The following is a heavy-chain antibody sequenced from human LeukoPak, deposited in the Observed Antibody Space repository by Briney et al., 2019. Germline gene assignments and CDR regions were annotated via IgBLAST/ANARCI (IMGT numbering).Heavy chain of an antibody. V-gene: IGHV3-21*01. J-gene: IGHJ4*02. CDR1: GFTFSSYA. Sequence: GGSLRLSCAASGFTFSSYAMSWVRQAPGKGLEWVSSISSSSSYIYYADSVKGRFTISRDNAKNSLYLQMNSLRAEDTAVYYCARDLGGYSYGSDPDYWGQGTLVTVSS. CDR2: ISSSSSYI. CDR3: ARDLGGYSYGSDPDY. D-gene: IGHD5-18*01.